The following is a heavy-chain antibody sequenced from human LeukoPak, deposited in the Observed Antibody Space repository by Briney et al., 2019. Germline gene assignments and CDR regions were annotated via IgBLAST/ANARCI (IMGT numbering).Heavy chain of an antibody. D-gene: IGHD5-18*01. CDR3: ARGYGRYFDY. Sequence: PSETLSLTRTVSNGSISSFYWTWIRQPPGKGLEWIGYIYYTGTTDYNPSLKSRVTISVDTSKNQFSLKLSSVTAADTAVYYCARGYGRYFDYWGQGTLVTVSS. J-gene: IGHJ4*02. CDR2: IYYTGTT. V-gene: IGHV4-59*01. CDR1: NGSISSFY.